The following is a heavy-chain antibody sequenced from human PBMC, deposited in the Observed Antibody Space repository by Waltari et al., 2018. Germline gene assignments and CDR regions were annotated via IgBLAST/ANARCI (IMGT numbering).Heavy chain of an antibody. CDR2: IIPILGIA. Sequence: QVQLVQSGAEVKKPGSSVKVSCKASGGTFSSYTSSWVRQAPGQGLEWMGRIIPILGIANYAQKFQGRVTITADKSTSTAYMELSSLRSEDTAVYYCARCHYDFWSGYYYLDYWGQGTLVTVSS. J-gene: IGHJ4*02. V-gene: IGHV1-69*02. CDR3: ARCHYDFWSGYYYLDY. CDR1: GGTFSSYT. D-gene: IGHD3-3*01.